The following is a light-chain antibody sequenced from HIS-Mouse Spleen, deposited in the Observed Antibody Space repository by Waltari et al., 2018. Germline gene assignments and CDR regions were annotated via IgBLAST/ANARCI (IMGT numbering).Light chain of an antibody. J-gene: IGKJ4*02. Sequence: DIQLTQSPSTLSASAGDRVTITCRASKSISNWLDWYQQKPGKAPKLLIYKKSSLESGVTSRFTGSGSETEFTLTISSLQPDDFATYSGQQYNSYYTFGGGTKVAIK. CDR1: KSISNW. CDR2: KKS. CDR3: QQYNSYYT. V-gene: IGKV1-5*03.